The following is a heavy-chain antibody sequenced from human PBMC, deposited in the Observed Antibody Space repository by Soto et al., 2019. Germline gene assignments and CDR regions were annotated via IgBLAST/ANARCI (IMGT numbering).Heavy chain of an antibody. Sequence: ASVKVSCKASGYTFTGYYMHWVRQAPGQGLEWMGWINPNSGGTNYAQKFQGWVTMTRDTSISTAYMELSRLRSDDTAVYYCARSVISVEYSRQSGGGFDIWGQGTMVTVSS. V-gene: IGHV1-2*04. CDR1: GYTFTGYY. D-gene: IGHD6-6*01. J-gene: IGHJ3*02. CDR2: INPNSGGT. CDR3: ARSVISVEYSRQSGGGFDI.